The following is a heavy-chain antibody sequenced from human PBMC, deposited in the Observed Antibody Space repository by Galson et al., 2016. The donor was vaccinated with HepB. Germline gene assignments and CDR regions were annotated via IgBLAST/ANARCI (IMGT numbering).Heavy chain of an antibody. V-gene: IGHV3-23*01. Sequence: SLRLSCAASGFTFRNYAMSWVRQAPGKGLEWVSGISGSGGSTYYADSVKGRFTISRDNSKNTLYLQMNSLRAEDTAVYYCAKSISMIVVVNFDYWGQGTLVPASS. CDR2: ISGSGGST. D-gene: IGHD3-22*01. J-gene: IGHJ4*02. CDR1: GFTFRNYA. CDR3: AKSISMIVVVNFDY.